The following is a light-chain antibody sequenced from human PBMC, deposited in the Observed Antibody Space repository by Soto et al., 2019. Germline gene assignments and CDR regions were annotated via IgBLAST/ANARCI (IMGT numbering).Light chain of an antibody. CDR2: KGT. Sequence: QSVLAQPASVSGSPGQSITISCTGTDSDVGAYDSVSWYQQHPHKAPQLIIYKGTQRPSGVSNRFSGSTSGNAASLTISALQAEDEAEYFCCSSEPESTYVFGTGTKVTVL. J-gene: IGLJ1*01. CDR1: DSDVGAYDS. V-gene: IGLV2-23*01. CDR3: CSSEPESTYV.